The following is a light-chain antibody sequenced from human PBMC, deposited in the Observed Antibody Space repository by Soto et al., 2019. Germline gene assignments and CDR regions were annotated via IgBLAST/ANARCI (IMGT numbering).Light chain of an antibody. V-gene: IGLV2-23*01. Sequence: QSVLAQPAPCPGLLGSQSPTSGLGPAVFVGSFSLVSWYQQHPGKAPKVMISEGHRRPSGVPDRFSGSTSVNSASLTISGLQADDEADYYCCLYIGATTYVFGTGTKVTVL. CDR1: AVFVGSFSL. CDR3: CLYIGATTYV. CDR2: EGH. J-gene: IGLJ1*01.